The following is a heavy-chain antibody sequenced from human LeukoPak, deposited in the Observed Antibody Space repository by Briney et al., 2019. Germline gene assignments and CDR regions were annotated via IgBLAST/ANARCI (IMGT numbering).Heavy chain of an antibody. V-gene: IGHV1-2*06. CDR1: GYPFTGYY. CDR2: INPNSGGT. D-gene: IGHD5-18*01. CDR3: AARGYRYADPIGY. J-gene: IGHJ4*02. Sequence: GASVKVSCKASGYPFTGYYMHWLRQAPGQGLEWMGRINPNSGGTNYAQKFQGRVTMTRHTSISTAYMELSRLRSDHTAVYYCAARGYRYADPIGYCGQGSLVTVSS.